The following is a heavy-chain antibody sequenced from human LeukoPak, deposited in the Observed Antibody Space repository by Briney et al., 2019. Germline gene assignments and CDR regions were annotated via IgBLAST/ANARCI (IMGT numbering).Heavy chain of an antibody. J-gene: IGHJ4*02. CDR2: MNPNSGNT. CDR3: ARCHFTTRALGH. Sequence: ASVKVSCKASGYTFTSYDINWVRQATGQGLEWMGWMNPNSGNTGYAQKFQGRVTMTRNTSISTAYMELSSLRSEDTAVYYCARCHFTTRALGHWGQGTLVTVSS. V-gene: IGHV1-8*01. D-gene: IGHD3-22*01. CDR1: GYTFTSYD.